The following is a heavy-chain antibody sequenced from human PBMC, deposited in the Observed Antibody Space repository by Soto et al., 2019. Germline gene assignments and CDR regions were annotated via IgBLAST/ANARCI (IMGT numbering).Heavy chain of an antibody. CDR2: IIPIFGTA. J-gene: IGHJ4*02. D-gene: IGHD2-15*01. V-gene: IGHV1-69*01. CDR1: GGTFSSYA. CDR3: ARDRYCSGGSCYSDYFDY. Sequence: QVQLVQSGAEVKKPGSSVKVSCKASGGTFSSYAISWVRQAPGQGLEWTGGIIPIFGTANYAQKFQGRVTITADESTSTAYMELSSLRSEDTAVYYCARDRYCSGGSCYSDYFDYWGQGTLVTVSS.